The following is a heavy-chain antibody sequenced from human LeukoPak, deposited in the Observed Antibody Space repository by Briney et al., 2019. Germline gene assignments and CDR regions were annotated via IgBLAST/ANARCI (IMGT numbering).Heavy chain of an antibody. J-gene: IGHJ5*02. V-gene: IGHV1-69*13. CDR3: ARVPVTGDHWFDP. Sequence: SVSVFCKASGGTFSSYAISWVRQAPGQGLEWMGGIIPIFGTANYAQKFQGRVTITADVSTSTAYMELSSLRSEDTAVYYWARVPVTGDHWFDPWGQGNLGTVSS. CDR1: GGTFSSYA. D-gene: IGHD7-27*01. CDR2: IIPIFGTA.